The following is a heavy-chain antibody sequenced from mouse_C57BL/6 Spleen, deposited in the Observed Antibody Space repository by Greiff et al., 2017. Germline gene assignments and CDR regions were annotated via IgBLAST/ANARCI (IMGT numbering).Heavy chain of an antibody. CDR1: GYTFTSYW. Sequence: VQLQQPGAELVRPGTSVKLSCKASGYTFTSYWMHWVKQRPGQGLEWIGVIDPSDSYTNYNQKFKGKATLTVDTSSSTAYMQLSSLTSEDSAVYYCARLRRYAMDYWGQGTSVTVSS. V-gene: IGHV1-59*01. D-gene: IGHD2-2*01. J-gene: IGHJ4*01. CDR2: IDPSDSYT. CDR3: ARLRRYAMDY.